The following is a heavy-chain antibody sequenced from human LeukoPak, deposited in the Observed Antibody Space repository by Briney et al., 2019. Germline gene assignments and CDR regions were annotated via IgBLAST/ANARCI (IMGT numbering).Heavy chain of an antibody. D-gene: IGHD2-15*01. J-gene: IGHJ6*02. CDR1: GFTFSGSA. Sequence: QPGGSLKLSCAASGFTFSGSAMHWVRQASGKGREWVGRIRSKANSYATAYAASVKGRFTISRDDSKNAAYLQMNSLKTEDTAVYYCTRHEYCSGGSCYYYYGMDVWGQGTTVTVSS. V-gene: IGHV3-73*01. CDR2: IRSKANSYAT. CDR3: TRHEYCSGGSCYYYYGMDV.